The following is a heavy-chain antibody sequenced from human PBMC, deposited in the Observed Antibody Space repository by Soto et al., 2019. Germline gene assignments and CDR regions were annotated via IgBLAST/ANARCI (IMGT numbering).Heavy chain of an antibody. D-gene: IGHD2-2*01. J-gene: IGHJ4*02. Sequence: PGGSLRLSCAASGFTFSSYAMHWVRQAPGKGLEWVALISYDGSDKDYADSVKGRFTISRDNSKNTLYLQMNSLRAEDTAVYYCAGDLVVLVPAAPGYWGQGTLVTVP. CDR1: GFTFSSYA. V-gene: IGHV3-30-3*01. CDR2: ISYDGSDK. CDR3: AGDLVVLVPAAPGY.